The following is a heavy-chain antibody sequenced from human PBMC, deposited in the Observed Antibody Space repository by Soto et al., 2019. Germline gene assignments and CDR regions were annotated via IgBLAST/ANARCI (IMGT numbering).Heavy chain of an antibody. CDR2: MYHSGST. Sequence: PSETLSLTCAVSGGSISSGGYSWSWIRQPPGKGLEWIGYMYHSGSTYYNPSLKSRVTISVDTSKNQFSLKLSSVTAADTAVYYCARDLDWFDPWGQGTLVTVSS. CDR1: GGSISSGGYS. CDR3: ARDLDWFDP. V-gene: IGHV4-30-2*01. J-gene: IGHJ5*02.